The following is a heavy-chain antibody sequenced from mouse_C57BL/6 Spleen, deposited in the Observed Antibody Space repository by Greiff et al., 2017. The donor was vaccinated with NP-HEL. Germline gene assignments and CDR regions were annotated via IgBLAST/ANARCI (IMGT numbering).Heavy chain of an antibody. J-gene: IGHJ2*01. CDR1: GYTFSSYW. D-gene: IGHD1-1*01. CDR3: ARTPSYYGSSSYYFDY. Sequence: QVQLKQSGAELVRPGTSVKLSCKASGYTFSSYWMDWVQQRPGQGLEWIGVIDPSDSYTNYNQKFKGKGTLTVDKSSSTTYMQLNLLTSEVSAVYYCARTPSYYGSSSYYFDYWGQGTTLTVSS. CDR2: IDPSDSYT. V-gene: IGHV1-59*01.